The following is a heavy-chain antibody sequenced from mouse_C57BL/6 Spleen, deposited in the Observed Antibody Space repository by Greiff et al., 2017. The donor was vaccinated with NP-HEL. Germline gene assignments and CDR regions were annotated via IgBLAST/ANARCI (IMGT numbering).Heavy chain of an antibody. Sequence: QVQLQQSGPGLVAPSQSLSITCTVSGFSLTSYGVHWVRQPPGKGLEWLVVIWSDGSTTYNSALKSRLSISKDNSKSQVFLKMNSLQTDDTAMYYCARHARGAAQEAMDYWGQGTSVTVSS. CDR3: ARHARGAAQEAMDY. CDR1: GFSLTSYG. D-gene: IGHD3-2*02. CDR2: IWSDGST. J-gene: IGHJ4*01. V-gene: IGHV2-6-1*01.